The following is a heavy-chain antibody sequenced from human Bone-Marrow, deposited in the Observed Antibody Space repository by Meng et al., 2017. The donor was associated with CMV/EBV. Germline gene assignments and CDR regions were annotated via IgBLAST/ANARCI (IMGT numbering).Heavy chain of an antibody. V-gene: IGHV3-13*01. CDR2: IGTAGDT. CDR3: ARGFRYDFWSGYSGGGMDV. CDR1: GFTLSSYD. J-gene: IGHJ6*02. D-gene: IGHD3-3*01. Sequence: GESLKLSCAASGFTLSSYDMHWVRQATGKGLEWVSAIGTAGDTYYPGSVKGRFTISRENAKNSLYLQMNSLRAGDTAVYYCARGFRYDFWSGYSGGGMDVWAQGTTVTVSS.